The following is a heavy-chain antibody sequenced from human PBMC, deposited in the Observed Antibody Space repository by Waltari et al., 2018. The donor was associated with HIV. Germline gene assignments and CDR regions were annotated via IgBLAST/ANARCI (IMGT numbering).Heavy chain of an antibody. V-gene: IGHV3-74*01. D-gene: IGHD2-21*01. J-gene: IGHJ4*02. CDR2: VDGDGTGT. CDR3: ATVFEH. CDR1: GFTFTNYW. Sequence: EVQLVQSGGGLVQRGGSLILSCAASGFTFTNYWMHWFRQGPGKGLVWVARVDGDGTGTSYADSVKGRFTISRDNAKNTLHLEMNNLRAEDTAVYYCATVFEHWGQGTLVTVSP.